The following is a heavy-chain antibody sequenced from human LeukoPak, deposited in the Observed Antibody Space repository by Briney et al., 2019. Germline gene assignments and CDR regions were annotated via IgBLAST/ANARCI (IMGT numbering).Heavy chain of an antibody. D-gene: IGHD1-26*01. CDR2: INHSGST. CDR1: GGSFSGYY. J-gene: IGHJ3*02. V-gene: IGHV4-34*01. Sequence: PSETLSLTCAVYGGSFSGYYWSWIRQPPGKGLEWIGEINHSGSTNYNPSLKSRVTISVDTSKNQFSLKLSSVTAADTAVYYCARVGADLAFDIWGQGTMVTVSS. CDR3: ARVGADLAFDI.